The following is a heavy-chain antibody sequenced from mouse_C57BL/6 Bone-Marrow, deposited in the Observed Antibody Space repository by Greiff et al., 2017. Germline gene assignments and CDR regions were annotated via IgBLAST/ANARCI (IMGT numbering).Heavy chain of an antibody. D-gene: IGHD1-1*01. CDR1: GYTFTSYW. J-gene: IGHJ3*01. CDR2: IDPYDSYT. V-gene: IGHV1-59*01. CDR3: ARTYGVAY. Sequence: QVQLQQPGAELVRPGTSVKLSCKASGYTFTSYWMHWVKQRPGQGLEWIGVIDPYDSYTNYNHKFKGKATLTVDTASSTAYMQRSSLTAEDSAVYYCARTYGVAYWGQGTLVTVSA.